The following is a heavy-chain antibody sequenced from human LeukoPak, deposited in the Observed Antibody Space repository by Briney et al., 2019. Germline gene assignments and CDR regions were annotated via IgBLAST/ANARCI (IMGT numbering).Heavy chain of an antibody. CDR2: IYPGDSDT. CDR3: ARRTSYSGDAFDI. D-gene: IGHD1-14*01. V-gene: IGHV5-51*01. CDR1: GYSFTSYW. J-gene: IGHJ3*02. Sequence: GESLKISCKGSGYSFTSYWIGWVRQMPGKGLEWMGIIYPGDSDTRYSPSFQGQVTISADKSISTAYLQWSSLEASDTAMYYCARRTSYSGDAFDIWGQGTMVTVSS.